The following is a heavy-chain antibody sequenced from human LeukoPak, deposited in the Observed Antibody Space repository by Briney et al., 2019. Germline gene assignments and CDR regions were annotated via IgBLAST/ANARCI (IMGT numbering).Heavy chain of an antibody. Sequence: ASVKVSCKASGYTFTSYDINWVRQATGQGLEWMGWMNPNSGNTAYAQKFQGRVTMSRDTSISTAYMELSNLRSDDTAVYYCARTSDYYNYYFDYWGQGTPVTVSS. J-gene: IGHJ4*02. D-gene: IGHD4-11*01. CDR2: MNPNSGNT. CDR3: ARTSDYYNYYFDY. CDR1: GYTFTSYD. V-gene: IGHV1-8*01.